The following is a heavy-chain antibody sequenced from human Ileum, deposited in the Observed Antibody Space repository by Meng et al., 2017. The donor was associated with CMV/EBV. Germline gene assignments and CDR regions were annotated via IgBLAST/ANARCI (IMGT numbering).Heavy chain of an antibody. Sequence: ESLKISCASSGFSFSSYAMSWVRQAPGKGLEWVSIIYSAGTYTYYADSVKGRFTISRDNSKNTLELQMNSLRAEDTAVYYCAKEDYSCSKPTGYRGVDYWGQGTLVTVSS. V-gene: IGHV3-23*03. J-gene: IGHJ4*02. CDR3: AKEDYSCSKPTGYRGVDY. CDR2: IYSAGTYT. CDR1: GFSFSSYA. D-gene: IGHD2-2*01.